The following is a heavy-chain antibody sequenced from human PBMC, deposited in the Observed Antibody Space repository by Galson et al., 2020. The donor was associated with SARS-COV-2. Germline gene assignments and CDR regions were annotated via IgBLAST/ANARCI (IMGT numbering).Heavy chain of an antibody. Sequence: GGYLRLSCAASGFTFSKSAMNWVRQAPGQGLEWVSSISATGGSTYYADSMKGRFTISRDNSKNTLYLRMDSLRAEDTAIYYCARGDHFAALYLRYLDYWGQGTLVAVSS. J-gene: IGHJ4*02. CDR1: GFTFSKSA. V-gene: IGHV3-23*01. CDR2: ISATGGST. D-gene: IGHD6-6*01. CDR3: ARGDHFAALYLRYLDY.